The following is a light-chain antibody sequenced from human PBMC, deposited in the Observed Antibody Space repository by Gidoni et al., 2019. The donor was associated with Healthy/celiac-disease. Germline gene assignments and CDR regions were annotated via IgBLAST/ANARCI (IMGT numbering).Light chain of an antibody. CDR2: SAS. CDR3: QQGYSTPL. J-gene: IGKJ4*01. V-gene: IGKV1-39*01. Sequence: DIQMTQSPSSLSASVGDRVTITCRASQSIINYLNWYQQKPGKATKLLISSASRLQSGVPTRIRSGGAREEFTLTIRSLQHEDVANYYWQQGYSTPLFGGGTKVEIK. CDR1: QSIINY.